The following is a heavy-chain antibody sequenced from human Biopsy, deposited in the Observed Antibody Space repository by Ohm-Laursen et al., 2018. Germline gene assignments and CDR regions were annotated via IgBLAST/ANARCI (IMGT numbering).Heavy chain of an antibody. CDR2: IYLDGNT. Sequence: GSLRLSCTASGFIFSSAWMHWVRQAPGKGLEWVSIIYLDGNTYYTDSVKGRFTISRDNSKNALYLQMNSLRPADTAKYYCVRGRAYWGQGTLVTVSS. CDR3: VRGRAY. CDR1: GFIFSSAW. J-gene: IGHJ4*02. V-gene: IGHV3-53*01.